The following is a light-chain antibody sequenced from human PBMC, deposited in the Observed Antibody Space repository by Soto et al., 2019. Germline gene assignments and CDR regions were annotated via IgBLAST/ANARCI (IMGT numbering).Light chain of an antibody. CDR1: QSVSSN. J-gene: IGKJ5*01. CDR3: QQYNYWPPKIT. V-gene: IGKV3-15*01. Sequence: EIVLTQSPGTLSLSPGERATLSFRASQSVSSNLAWYQQKTGQAPRLLIYGASTRATGIPARFSGSGSGTEFTLTISSLQSEDFAVYYCQQYNYWPPKITFGQGTRLEIK. CDR2: GAS.